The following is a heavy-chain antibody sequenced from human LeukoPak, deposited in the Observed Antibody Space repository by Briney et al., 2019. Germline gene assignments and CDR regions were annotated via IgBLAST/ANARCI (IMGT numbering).Heavy chain of an antibody. J-gene: IGHJ4*02. CDR3: ALQTYYYGSGSYLWHFDY. CDR2: IIPIFGTA. D-gene: IGHD3-10*01. Sequence: GASVKVSCKASGGTFSSYAISWVRQAPGQGLEWMGGIIPIFGTANYAQKFQGRVTITADESTSTAYMELSSLRSEDTAVYYCALQTYYYGSGSYLWHFDYWGQGTLVTVSS. CDR1: GGTFSSYA. V-gene: IGHV1-69*13.